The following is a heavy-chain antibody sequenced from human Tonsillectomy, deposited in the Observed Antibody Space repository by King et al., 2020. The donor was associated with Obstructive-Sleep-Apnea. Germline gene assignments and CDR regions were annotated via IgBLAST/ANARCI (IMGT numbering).Heavy chain of an antibody. Sequence: VQLVESGGGVVQPGRSLRLSCEMSGFSFRSYGMHWVRQAPGKGLEGVAVIWYDGSYKYYADSVKVRLTISRDNSKNTLDLEMRSLRVEDTAVYYCARDYIEVVVAGSQVGMDVWGQGTSVTVSS. CDR1: GFSFRSYG. J-gene: IGHJ6*02. V-gene: IGHV3-33*01. D-gene: IGHD2-15*01. CDR3: ARDYIEVVVAGSQVGMDV. CDR2: IWYDGSYK.